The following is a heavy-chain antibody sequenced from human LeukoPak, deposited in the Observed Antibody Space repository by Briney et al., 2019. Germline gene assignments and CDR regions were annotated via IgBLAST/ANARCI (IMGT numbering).Heavy chain of an antibody. CDR3: AKAAVVIPDY. Sequence: GASLRLSCAASGFIFRSYAMSWVRQAPGKGLEWVSGISGSGASTYYADSVKGRFTISRDNSKNTLYLQMKTLRAEDTAVYYCAKAAVVIPDYWGQGTLITVSS. V-gene: IGHV3-23*01. D-gene: IGHD3-22*01. CDR1: GFIFRSYA. J-gene: IGHJ4*02. CDR2: ISGSGAST.